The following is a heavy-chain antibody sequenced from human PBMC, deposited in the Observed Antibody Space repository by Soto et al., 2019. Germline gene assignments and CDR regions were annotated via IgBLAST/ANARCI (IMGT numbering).Heavy chain of an antibody. Sequence: GESLKISCKGSGYSFTSYRIGWVRQMPGKGLEWMGIIYPGDSDTRYSPSFQGQVTISADKSISTAYLQWSSLKASDTAMYYCARGGSLAASESRYYYGMDVWGQGTTVTVSS. CDR3: ARGGSLAASESRYYYGMDV. CDR1: GYSFTSYR. J-gene: IGHJ6*02. CDR2: IYPGDSDT. V-gene: IGHV5-51*01. D-gene: IGHD6-6*01.